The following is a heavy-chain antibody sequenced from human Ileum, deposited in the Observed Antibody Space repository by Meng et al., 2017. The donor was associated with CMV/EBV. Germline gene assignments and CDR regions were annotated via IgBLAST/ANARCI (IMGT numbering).Heavy chain of an antibody. CDR2: IIPMRGII. J-gene: IGHJ5*02. CDR1: GDTFTVHS. CDR3: ARGVGPFDP. D-gene: IGHD1-26*01. Sequence: KVSFQASGDTFTVHSISWVRQAPGQGLEWLGGIIPMRGIIDYAQNFQGRVTITADKSTSIAYLELSSLRSADTAVYYCARGVGPFDPWGQGTLVTVSS. V-gene: IGHV1-69*10.